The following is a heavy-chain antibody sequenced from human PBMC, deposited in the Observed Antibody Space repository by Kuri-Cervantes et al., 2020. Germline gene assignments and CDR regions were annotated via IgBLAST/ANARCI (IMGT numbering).Heavy chain of an antibody. V-gene: IGHV3-74*01. CDR2: INSDGSST. CDR1: GFAFSSYW. D-gene: IGHD2-21*01. CDR3: AREEAGDSFDS. J-gene: IGHJ5*01. Sequence: GESLKTSCAGSGFAFSSYWMHWVRQAPGKGLVWVSRINSDGSSTTYADSVKGRFTISRDNAKNTLYLQMNSLRAEDTAVYCCAREEAGDSFDSWGQGTLVTVSS.